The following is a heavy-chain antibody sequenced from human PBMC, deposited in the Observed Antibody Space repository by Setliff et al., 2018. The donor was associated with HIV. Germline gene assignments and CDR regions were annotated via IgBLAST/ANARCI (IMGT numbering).Heavy chain of an antibody. D-gene: IGHD3-3*01. Sequence: PSETLSLTCTVSGGSIIDSRYCWGWIRQRPGKGLEWIGSVYYSGITYYSSSLKSRVTVSVDTSRIQLSLKLTSVTAAATAVYKCVRHVWSDDFLVPGWFDSWGQGTLVTVTS. CDR2: VYYSGIT. V-gene: IGHV4-39*01. CDR1: GGSIIDSRYC. CDR3: VRHVWSDDFLVPGWFDS. J-gene: IGHJ5*01.